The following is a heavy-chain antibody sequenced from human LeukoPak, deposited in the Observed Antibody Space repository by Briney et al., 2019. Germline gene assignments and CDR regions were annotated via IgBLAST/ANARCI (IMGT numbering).Heavy chain of an antibody. V-gene: IGHV1-18*01. J-gene: IGHJ4*02. CDR3: ARASGRITMIVVPPGY. CDR2: FSAYNGIA. D-gene: IGHD3-22*01. Sequence: ASVTVSFKASGYTFTCYGISWVRQAPGQGLEWMGCFSAYNGIANYAQKLQGRVTMTTDTSTSTAYMELRSLRSDDTAVYYCARASGRITMIVVPPGYWGQGTLVTVSS. CDR1: GYTFTCYG.